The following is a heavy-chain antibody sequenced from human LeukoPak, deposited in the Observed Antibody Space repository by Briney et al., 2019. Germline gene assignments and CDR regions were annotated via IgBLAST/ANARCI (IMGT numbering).Heavy chain of an antibody. Sequence: RSGGSLRLSCAASGFTFGSYWMHWVRQAPGKGLVWVSRINTDGGSTTYADSVKGRFTISRDNAKNTLYLQMNSLRAEDTAVYYCGRGFSIVPAGIPDYWGLGTLVTVSS. D-gene: IGHD2-2*02. CDR2: INTDGGST. V-gene: IGHV3-74*01. CDR1: GFTFGSYW. CDR3: GRGFSIVPAGIPDY. J-gene: IGHJ4*02.